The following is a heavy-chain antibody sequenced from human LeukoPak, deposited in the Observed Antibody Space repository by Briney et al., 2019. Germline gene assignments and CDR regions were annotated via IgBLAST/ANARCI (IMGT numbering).Heavy chain of an antibody. CDR2: INPHSGDT. J-gene: IGHJ6*03. V-gene: IGHV1-2*02. D-gene: IGHD4-23*01. CDR3: ARDLARTTVVRNYYYYMDV. CDR1: EYTFTGYY. Sequence: GASVKVSCKASEYTFTGYYLHWVRQAPGQGLEWMGWINPHSGDTDYAQKFQGRVTMTRDTSISTAYMELSRLRSDDTAVYYCARDLARTTVVRNYYYYMDVWGKGTTVTISS.